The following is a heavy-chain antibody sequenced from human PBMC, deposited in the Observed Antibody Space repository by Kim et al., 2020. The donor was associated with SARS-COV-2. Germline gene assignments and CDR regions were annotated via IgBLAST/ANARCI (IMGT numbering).Heavy chain of an antibody. CDR1: GFTFSTYW. J-gene: IGHJ4*01. Sequence: GGSLRLSCAASGFTFSTYWMNWVRQAPGKGLEWVANIKQDGSETYYVDSVKGRFIISRDNAQNSLYLQMNSLRVEDTAIYYCAKLTDFGSRWYPFDYWGHGTLVTVSS. CDR3: AKLTDFGSRWYPFDY. V-gene: IGHV3-7*01. D-gene: IGHD6-13*01. CDR2: IKQDGSET.